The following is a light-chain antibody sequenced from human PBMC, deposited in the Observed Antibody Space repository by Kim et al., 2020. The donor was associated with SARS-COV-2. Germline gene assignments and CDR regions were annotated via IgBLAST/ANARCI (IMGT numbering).Light chain of an antibody. V-gene: IGLV4-69*01. CDR1: SGHSTSA. CDR2: LNSDGSH. Sequence: SVKLTCILTSGHSTSAIAWHQQQPQKGPRFLMKLNSDGSHRRGDGIPDRFSGSSSGTERYLTISSVQAEDEADYYCQTWDTGIRVFGGGTKLAVL. CDR3: QTWDTGIRV. J-gene: IGLJ3*02.